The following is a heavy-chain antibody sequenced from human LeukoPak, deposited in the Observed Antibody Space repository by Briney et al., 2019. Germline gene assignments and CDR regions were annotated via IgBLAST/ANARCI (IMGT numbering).Heavy chain of an antibody. CDR3: ARIFDS. J-gene: IGHJ4*02. V-gene: IGHV4-61*05. CDR2: IFYNGKT. CDR1: GGPVYTSDYY. Sequence: PSETLSLTCTVSGGPVYTSDYYWGWIRQSPGKGLEWIGYIFYNGKTNYNPSLRGRVTISINTSRNQFSLKLASVTAADTAVYYCARIFDSWGQGTLVTVS.